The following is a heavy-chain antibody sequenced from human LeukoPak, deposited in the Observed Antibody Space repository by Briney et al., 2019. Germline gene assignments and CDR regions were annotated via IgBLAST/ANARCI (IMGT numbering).Heavy chain of an antibody. D-gene: IGHD4-17*01. CDR2: IKRIIDGGTT. J-gene: IGHJ4*02. V-gene: IGHV3-15*01. Sequence: RTGGSLRLSCAASGFTFSNTWTNWVRQAPGKGLEWVGRIKRIIDGGTTDYAAPVKGRFTVSRDDSINTLYLQMSSLKTEDTAVYYCAAQGGSGDLRYWGQGTLVTVSS. CDR3: AAQGGSGDLRY. CDR1: GFTFSNTW.